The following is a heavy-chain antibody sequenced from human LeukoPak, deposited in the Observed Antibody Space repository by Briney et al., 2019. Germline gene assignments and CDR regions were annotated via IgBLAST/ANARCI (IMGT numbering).Heavy chain of an antibody. J-gene: IGHJ6*02. CDR1: GFNFSGSA. CDR2: IRSKANSYGT. V-gene: IGHV3-73*01. Sequence: PGGSLRLSCAASGFNFSGSAVHWVRQASAKGLQWVGRIRSKANSYGTAYSESVKGRFSISRDDSKNTSYLQMNSLKSEDTAVYFFTQWADVAPKDVWGPGTTVSVSS. D-gene: IGHD2-8*01. CDR3: TQWADVAPKDV.